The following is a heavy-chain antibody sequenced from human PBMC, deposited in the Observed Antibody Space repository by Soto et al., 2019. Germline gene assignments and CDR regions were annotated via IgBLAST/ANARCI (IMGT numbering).Heavy chain of an antibody. CDR3: ARPYDFWSGTYAFDI. V-gene: IGHV3-7*01. CDR2: IKQDGSEK. J-gene: IGHJ3*02. D-gene: IGHD3-3*01. CDR1: GFTFSSYW. Sequence: GGSLRLSCAASGFTFSSYWMSWVRQAPGKGLEWVANIKQDGSEKYYVDSVKGRFTISRDNAKNSLYLQMNSLRAEDTAVYYCARPYDFWSGTYAFDIWGQGTMVTVSS.